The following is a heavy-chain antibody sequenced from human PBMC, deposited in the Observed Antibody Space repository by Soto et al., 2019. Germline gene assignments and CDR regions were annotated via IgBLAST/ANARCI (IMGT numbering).Heavy chain of an antibody. V-gene: IGHV4-39*02. J-gene: IGHJ5*02. Sequence: SETLSLTCTVSGGSISSSSYYWGWIRQPPGKGLEWIGSIYYSGSTYYNPSLKSRVTISVDTSKNQFSLKLSSVTAADTAVYYCAREGTGVASPANWFDPWGQGTLVTVSS. CDR2: IYYSGST. CDR1: GGSISSSSYY. D-gene: IGHD2-15*01. CDR3: AREGTGVASPANWFDP.